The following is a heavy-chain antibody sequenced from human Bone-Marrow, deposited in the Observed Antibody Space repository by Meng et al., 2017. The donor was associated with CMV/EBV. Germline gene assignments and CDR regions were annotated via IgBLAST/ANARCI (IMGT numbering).Heavy chain of an antibody. Sequence: GESLKISCKVSGYSFTSYWIGWVRQMPGKGLEWMGIIYPGDSNTRYSPSFQGQVTISADKSISTAYLQWSSLKASDTAMYYCARGNEWGWNYNDYWGQGNLVTVSS. CDR1: GYSFTSYW. CDR2: IYPGDSNT. CDR3: ARGNEWGWNYNDY. J-gene: IGHJ4*02. V-gene: IGHV5-51*01. D-gene: IGHD1-26*01.